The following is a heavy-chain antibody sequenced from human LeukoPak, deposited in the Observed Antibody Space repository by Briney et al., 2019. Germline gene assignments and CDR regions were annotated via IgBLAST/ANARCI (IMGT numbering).Heavy chain of an antibody. CDR2: TIPIFGTA. V-gene: IGHV1-69*13. D-gene: IGHD3-22*01. CDR3: ARNYYDSSGYYGGGFDY. Sequence: SVKVSCKASGGTFSSYAISWVRQAPGQGLEWMGGTIPIFGTANYAQKFQGRVTITADESTSTAYMELSSLRSEDTAVYYCARNYYDSSGYYGGGFDYWGQGTLVTVSS. CDR1: GGTFSSYA. J-gene: IGHJ4*02.